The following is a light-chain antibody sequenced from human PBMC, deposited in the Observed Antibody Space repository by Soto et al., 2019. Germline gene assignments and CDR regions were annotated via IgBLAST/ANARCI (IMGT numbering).Light chain of an antibody. J-gene: IGKJ1*01. CDR1: QSVSSSD. V-gene: IGKV3-20*01. CDR3: HQYGISPPT. CDR2: GAS. Sequence: EFVLTQSPGTLSLSPGERATLSCRASQSVSSSDLAWYQQKPGQAPRLLISGASNRATGTPDRFSGSGSGTDFTLTITSLEPEDFAVFYCHQYGISPPTFGQGTKVDI.